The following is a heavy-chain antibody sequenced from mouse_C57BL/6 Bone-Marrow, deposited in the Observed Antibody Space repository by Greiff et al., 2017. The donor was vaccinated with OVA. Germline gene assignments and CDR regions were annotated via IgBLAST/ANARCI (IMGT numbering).Heavy chain of an antibody. V-gene: IGHV1-26*01. CDR1: GYTFTDYY. CDR3: ARHDYDPHYYAMDY. D-gene: IGHD2-4*01. Sequence: VQLQQSGPELVKPGASVKISCKASGYTFTDYYMNWVKQSHGKSLEWIGDINPNNGGTSYNQKFKGKATLTVDKSSSTAYMELRSLTSEDSAVYYCARHDYDPHYYAMDYWGQGTSVTVSS. CDR2: INPNNGGT. J-gene: IGHJ4*01.